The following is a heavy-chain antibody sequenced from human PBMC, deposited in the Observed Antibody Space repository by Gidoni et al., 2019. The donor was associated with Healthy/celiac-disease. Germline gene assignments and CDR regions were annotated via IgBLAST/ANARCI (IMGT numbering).Heavy chain of an antibody. V-gene: IGHV3-48*03. CDR3: SRDVAQWEPLYGMDV. D-gene: IGHD1-26*01. J-gene: IGHJ6*02. Sequence: EVQLVESGGGLVQPGGSVRLSCAASGFTFSSYEMNWVRQAPGKGREWVSYISSSGSTIYYADSVKGRFTISRDNAKNSLYLQMNSLRAEDTAVYYCSRDVAQWEPLYGMDVWGQGTTVTVSS. CDR1: GFTFSSYE. CDR2: ISSSGSTI.